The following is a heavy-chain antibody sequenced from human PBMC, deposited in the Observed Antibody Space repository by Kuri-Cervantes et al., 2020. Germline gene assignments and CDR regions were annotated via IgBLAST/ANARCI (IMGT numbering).Heavy chain of an antibody. CDR2: ITDGAANA. J-gene: IGHJ4*02. D-gene: IGHD4-17*01. CDR3: AKLHGVAS. Sequence: GGSLRLSCAASGFTFTAYTMTWVRQAPGKGLEWVSSITDGAANAYYADSVRGRFTISRDNPKSTVHLQMNNLRVEDTAVYYCAKLHGVASWGQGTLVTVSS. V-gene: IGHV3-23*01. CDR1: GFTFTAYT.